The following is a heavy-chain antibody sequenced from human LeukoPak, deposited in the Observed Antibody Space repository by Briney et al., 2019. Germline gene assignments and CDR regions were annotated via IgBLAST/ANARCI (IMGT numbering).Heavy chain of an antibody. CDR2: INHSGST. D-gene: IGHD1-1*01. CDR3: ARSISGTRESFDY. Sequence: SETLSLTCAVYGGSFSGYYWSWIRQPPGKGLEWIGEINHSGSTNYNPSLKSRVTISVDTSKKQFSLKLSSVTAADTAVYYCARSISGTRESFDYWGQGTLVTVSS. J-gene: IGHJ4*02. V-gene: IGHV4-34*01. CDR1: GGSFSGYY.